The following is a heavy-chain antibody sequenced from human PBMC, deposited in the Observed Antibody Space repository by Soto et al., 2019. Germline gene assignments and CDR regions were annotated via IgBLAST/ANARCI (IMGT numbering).Heavy chain of an antibody. J-gene: IGHJ4*02. D-gene: IGHD7-27*01. CDR3: SRANWSSEY. CDR2: IYYNGNT. Sequence: QVQLQESGPGLVKPSETLSLTCSVSGGSISNHYWSWIRQPPGKGLEWIGYIYYNGNTNYNPSLKSRVTVSVDTSRNQIALKLTTVTAADTAVYDCSRANWSSEYWGQGTLVTVSS. CDR1: GGSISNHY. V-gene: IGHV4-59*11.